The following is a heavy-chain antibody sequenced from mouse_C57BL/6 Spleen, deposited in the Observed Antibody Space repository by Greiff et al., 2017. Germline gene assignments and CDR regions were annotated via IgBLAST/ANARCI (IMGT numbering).Heavy chain of an antibody. J-gene: IGHJ3*01. Sequence: VQLQQSGAELVRPGTSVKVSCKASGYAFTNYLIEWVKQRPGQGLEWIGVINPGSGGTNYNEKFKGKATLTADKSSSTAYMQLSSLTSEDSAVYFCTRYSNEFTYWGQGTLVTVSA. CDR2: INPGSGGT. CDR3: TRYSNEFTY. D-gene: IGHD2-5*01. V-gene: IGHV1-54*01. CDR1: GYAFTNYL.